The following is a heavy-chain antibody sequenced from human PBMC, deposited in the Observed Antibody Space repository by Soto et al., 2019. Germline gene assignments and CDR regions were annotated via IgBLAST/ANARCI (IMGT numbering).Heavy chain of an antibody. CDR1: GFTFSSYA. CDR2: ISYDGSNK. CDR3: ARDPVLLWFGELRTNYFDY. D-gene: IGHD3-10*01. V-gene: IGHV3-30-3*01. J-gene: IGHJ4*02. Sequence: GGSLRLSCAASGFTFSSYAMHWVRQAPGKGLEWVAVISYDGSNKYYADSVKGRFTISRDNSKNTLYLQMNSLRAEDTAVYYCARDPVLLWFGELRTNYFDYWGRGTLVTVSS.